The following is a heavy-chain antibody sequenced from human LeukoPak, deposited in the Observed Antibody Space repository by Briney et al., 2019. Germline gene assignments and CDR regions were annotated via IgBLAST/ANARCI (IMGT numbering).Heavy chain of an antibody. Sequence: SETLSLTCTVSGGSISSYYWSWIRQPPGKGLEWIRYIYYSGSTNYNPSLTSRVTISVDTSKNQFSLRLTSVTAADTAVYFCARHGIWFGDTNRWFDPWGQGTLVTVSS. D-gene: IGHD3-10*01. J-gene: IGHJ5*02. CDR3: ARHGIWFGDTNRWFDP. V-gene: IGHV4-59*08. CDR2: IYYSGST. CDR1: GGSISSYY.